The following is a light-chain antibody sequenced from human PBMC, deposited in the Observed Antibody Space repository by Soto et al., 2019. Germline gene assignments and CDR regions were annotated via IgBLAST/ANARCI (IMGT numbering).Light chain of an antibody. V-gene: IGLV3-21*02. CDR1: NIGSKS. J-gene: IGLJ3*02. CDR3: QVWDSSSDRPV. CDR2: DDS. Sequence: SYELTQPPSVSVAPGQTATITCGENNIGSKSGHWYQKKPDQAPVLVVYDDSDRPSGIPERFSGSNSGNTATLTVSRVEAGDEADYYCQVWDSSSDRPVFGGGTKVTVL.